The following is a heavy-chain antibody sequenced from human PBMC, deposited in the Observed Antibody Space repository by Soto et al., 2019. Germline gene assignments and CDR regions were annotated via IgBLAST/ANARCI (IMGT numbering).Heavy chain of an antibody. V-gene: IGHV3-23*01. D-gene: IGHD3-3*01. J-gene: IGHJ6*03. CDR1: GFTFSSYA. Sequence: GSLRLSCAASGFTFSSYAMSWVRQAPGKGLEWVSAISGSGGSTYYADSVKGRLTISRDNSKNTLYLQMNSLRAEDTAVYYCAKGLSYYDFWSGYYTDYYYYMDVWGKGTTVTVSS. CDR3: AKGLSYYDFWSGYYTDYYYYMDV. CDR2: ISGSGGST.